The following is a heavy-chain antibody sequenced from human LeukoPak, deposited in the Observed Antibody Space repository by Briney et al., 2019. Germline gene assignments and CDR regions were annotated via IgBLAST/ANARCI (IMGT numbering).Heavy chain of an antibody. CDR2: ISYDGSNK. CDR3: ARQVGDYGDYAHDY. J-gene: IGHJ4*02. Sequence: PGGSLRLSCAASGFTFSSYAMHWVRQAPGKGLEWVAVISYDGSNKYYADSVKGRFTIPRDNSKNTLYLQMNSLRAEDTAVYYCARQVGDYGDYAHDYWGQGTLVTVSS. CDR1: GFTFSSYA. D-gene: IGHD4-17*01. V-gene: IGHV3-30*04.